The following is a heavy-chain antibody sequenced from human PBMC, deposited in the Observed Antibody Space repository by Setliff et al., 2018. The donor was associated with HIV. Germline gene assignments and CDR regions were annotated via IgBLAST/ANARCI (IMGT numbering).Heavy chain of an antibody. J-gene: IGHJ3*02. CDR1: GYTFTGYY. CDR2: INPNSGVT. D-gene: IGHD1-26*01. V-gene: IGHV1-2*02. CDR3: ARGDYSGSYDDNAFDI. Sequence: ASVKVSCKASGYTFTGYYIHWVRQAPGQGLEWMGWINPNSGVTHYAQKFQGRVTMTRDTSISTAYMELSSLTSDDTVVYYCARGDYSGSYDDNAFDIWGQGTMVTVS.